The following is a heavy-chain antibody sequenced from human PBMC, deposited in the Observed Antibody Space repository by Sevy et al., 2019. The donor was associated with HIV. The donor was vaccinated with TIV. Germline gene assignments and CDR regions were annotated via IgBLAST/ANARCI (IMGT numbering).Heavy chain of an antibody. CDR2: ISSSSSYT. CDR1: GFTFSDYY. Sequence: GGSLRLSCAASGFTFSDYYMSWIRQAPGKGLEWVEYISSSSSYTNYEASVKGRFTISRDNAKNSLYLQMNSLRAEDRAVYYCARQRAHGSCGLQDWGQGTLVTVSS. CDR3: ARQRAHGSCGLQD. D-gene: IGHD3-10*01. J-gene: IGHJ4*02. V-gene: IGHV3-11*06.